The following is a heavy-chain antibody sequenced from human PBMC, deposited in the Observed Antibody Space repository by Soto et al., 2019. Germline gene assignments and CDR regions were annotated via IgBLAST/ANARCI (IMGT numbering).Heavy chain of an antibody. V-gene: IGHV1-18*01. Sequence: QVQLVQSGAEVKKPGASVKVSCKASDYTFTSYDISWVRQAPGQGLEWMGWISAYNGNTNYAQKLQGRVTMTTDTSTSTAYMELRSLRSDDTAVYYCARDGELWFGEPSRNSMDVWGKGTTVTVSS. CDR3: ARDGELWFGEPSRNSMDV. CDR1: DYTFTSYD. D-gene: IGHD3-10*01. J-gene: IGHJ6*03. CDR2: ISAYNGNT.